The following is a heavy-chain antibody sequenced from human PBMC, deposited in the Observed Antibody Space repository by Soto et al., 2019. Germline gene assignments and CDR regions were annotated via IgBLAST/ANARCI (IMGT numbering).Heavy chain of an antibody. J-gene: IGHJ4*02. V-gene: IGHV3-23*01. CDR3: AKDWSLLWFGDLDEFDY. D-gene: IGHD3-10*01. Sequence: PGGSLRLSCAASGFTSSSYAMSWVRQAPGKGLEWVSAISGSGGSTYYADSVKGRFTISRDNSKNTLYLQMNSLRAEDTAVYYCAKDWSLLWFGDLDEFDYWGQGTLVTVSS. CDR1: GFTSSSYA. CDR2: ISGSGGST.